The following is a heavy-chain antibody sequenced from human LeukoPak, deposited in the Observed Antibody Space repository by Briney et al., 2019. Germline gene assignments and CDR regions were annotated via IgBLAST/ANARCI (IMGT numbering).Heavy chain of an antibody. Sequence: SEALSLTCTVSGGSITSHYWSWIRQPPGKGLEWIAYVLDSVRTKENPSLQSRLTLSADTSKNQFSLRLSSVTAADTAVYYCARHRSAMPDYYHWGQGTLVTVSS. V-gene: IGHV4-59*08. CDR1: GGSITSHY. D-gene: IGHD4/OR15-4a*01. CDR2: VLDSVRT. CDR3: ARHRSAMPDYYH. J-gene: IGHJ5*02.